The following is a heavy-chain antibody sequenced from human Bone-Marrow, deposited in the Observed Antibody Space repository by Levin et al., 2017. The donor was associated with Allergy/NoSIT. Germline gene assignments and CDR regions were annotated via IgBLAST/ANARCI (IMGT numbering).Heavy chain of an antibody. CDR1: GYSFTDYW. Sequence: GGSLRLSCKGSGYSFTDYWIGWVRQMPGKGLEWMGIIYPGDSDIRYSPSFQGQVTISADKSVTTAYLQWSSLRASDTAMYYCARPSGYGMDVWGQGTPVTVSS. CDR3: ARPSGYGMDV. J-gene: IGHJ6*02. D-gene: IGHD3-3*01. CDR2: IYPGDSDI. V-gene: IGHV5-51*01.